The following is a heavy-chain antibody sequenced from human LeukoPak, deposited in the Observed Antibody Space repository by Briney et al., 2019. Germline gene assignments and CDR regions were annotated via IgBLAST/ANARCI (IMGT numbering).Heavy chain of an antibody. J-gene: IGHJ3*02. CDR2: IYYSGST. CDR1: GGSISSYY. D-gene: IGHD4-23*01. V-gene: IGHV4-59*08. Sequence: EPSETLSLTCTVYGGSISSYYWSWIRQPPGKGLEWIGYIYYSGSTNYKPSLKSRVTISVHTSKNQFSLKLSSVTAADTAVYYCATCRTDYGCNSRAFDIWGQGTMVTDSS. CDR3: ATCRTDYGCNSRAFDI.